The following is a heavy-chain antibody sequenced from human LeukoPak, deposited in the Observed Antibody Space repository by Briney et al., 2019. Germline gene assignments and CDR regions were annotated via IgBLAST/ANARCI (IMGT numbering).Heavy chain of an antibody. J-gene: IGHJ5*02. Sequence: PSETLSLTCTVSGGSVSSGSYYWSWIRQPPGKGLEWIGYIYYSGSTNYNPSLKSRVTISVDTSKNQFSLKLSSVTAADTAVYYCASLYYYDSRNNWSDPWGQGTLVTVSS. V-gene: IGHV4-61*01. CDR2: IYYSGST. CDR1: GGSVSSGSYY. D-gene: IGHD3-22*01. CDR3: ASLYYYDSRNNWSDP.